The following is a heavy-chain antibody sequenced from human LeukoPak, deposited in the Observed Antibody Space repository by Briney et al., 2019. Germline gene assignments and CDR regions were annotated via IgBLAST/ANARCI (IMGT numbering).Heavy chain of an antibody. CDR2: IYYSGST. CDR1: GGSVSSGSYY. CDR3: ARWHYYGSGSYYTNWFDP. J-gene: IGHJ5*02. D-gene: IGHD3-10*01. Sequence: SETLSLTCTVSGGSVSSGSYYWSWIRQPPGKGLEWIGYIYYSGSTNYNPSLKSRVTISVDTSKDQFSLKLSSVTAADTAVYYCARWHYYGSGSYYTNWFDPWGQGTLVTVSS. V-gene: IGHV4-61*01.